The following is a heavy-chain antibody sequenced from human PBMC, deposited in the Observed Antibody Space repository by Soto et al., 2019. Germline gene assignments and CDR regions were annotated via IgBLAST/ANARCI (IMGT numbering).Heavy chain of an antibody. CDR2: INPKSGGT. D-gene: IGHD2-8*01. Sequence: SVKVSCKAPGYSFTDYHIHWVRQAPGQGLEWLGRINPKSGGTSTAQKFQGWVTMTTDTAISTASMELTRLTSDDTAIYYWARGDSTDCSTGVCSFFYNHDMDVWG. V-gene: IGHV1-2*04. J-gene: IGHJ6*02. CDR1: GYSFTDYH. CDR3: ARGDSTDCSTGVCSFFYNHDMDV.